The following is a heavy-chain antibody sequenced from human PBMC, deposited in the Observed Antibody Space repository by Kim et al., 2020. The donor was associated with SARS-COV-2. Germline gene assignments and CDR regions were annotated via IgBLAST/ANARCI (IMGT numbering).Heavy chain of an antibody. CDR1: GGSITSDF. D-gene: IGHD3-16*01. J-gene: IGHJ4*02. CDR3: ARALWPQRTFEY. CDR2: IYYTGST. V-gene: IGHV4-59*13. Sequence: SETLSLTCTVSGGSITSDFWSWIRQPPGKGLEWIGYIYYTGSTDYNPSLKSRVTISVDTSKKQFSLKLSSVTAADTAVYYCARALWPQRTFEYWGQGTLVTVSS.